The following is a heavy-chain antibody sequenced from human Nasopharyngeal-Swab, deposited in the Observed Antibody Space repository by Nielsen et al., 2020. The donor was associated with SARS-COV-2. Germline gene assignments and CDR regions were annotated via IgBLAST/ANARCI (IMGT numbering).Heavy chain of an antibody. CDR3: ARIHYDILTGYYSGEDY. J-gene: IGHJ4*02. CDR2: IDWDDDK. Sequence: SGPTLVNPTQTLTLTCTFSGFSLSTSGMCVSWIRQPPGKALEWLARIDWDDDKYYSTSLKTRLTISKDTSKNQVVLTMTNMDPVDTATYYCARIHYDILTGYYSGEDYWGQGTLVTVSS. CDR1: GFSLSTSGMC. V-gene: IGHV2-70*11. D-gene: IGHD3-9*01.